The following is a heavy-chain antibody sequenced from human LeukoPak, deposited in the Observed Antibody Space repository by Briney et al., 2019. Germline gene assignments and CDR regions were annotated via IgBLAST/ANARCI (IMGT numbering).Heavy chain of an antibody. CDR2: IYYSGST. CDR1: GGSISSGGYY. D-gene: IGHD6-19*01. V-gene: IGHV4-31*03. CDR3: ARGLAVAGYGDY. J-gene: IGHJ4*02. Sequence: SQTLFLTCTVSGGSISSGGYYWSWIRQHPGKGLEWIGYIYYSGSTYYNPPLKSRVTISVDTSKNQFSLKLSSVTAADTAVYYCARGLAVAGYGDYWGQGTLVTVSS.